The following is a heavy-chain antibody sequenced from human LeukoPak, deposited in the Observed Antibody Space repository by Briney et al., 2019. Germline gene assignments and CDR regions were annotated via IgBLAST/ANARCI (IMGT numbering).Heavy chain of an antibody. J-gene: IGHJ4*02. Sequence: GGSLRLSCAASGFTFSIYAMSWVRQAPGKGLQWVSSITSSGDGTYYADSVKGRFTISRDNSENMLYLQINSLRVEDTAVYFCAKDRPNYYGSNGHYYRRDGDYWGQGTLVTVSS. D-gene: IGHD3-22*01. CDR1: GFTFSIYA. CDR3: AKDRPNYYGSNGHYYRRDGDY. V-gene: IGHV3-23*01. CDR2: ITSSGDGT.